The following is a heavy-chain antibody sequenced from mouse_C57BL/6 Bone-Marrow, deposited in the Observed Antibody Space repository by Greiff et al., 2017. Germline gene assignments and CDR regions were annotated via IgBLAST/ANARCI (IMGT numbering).Heavy chain of an antibody. Sequence: QVQLQQPGAELVMPGASVKLSCKASGYTFTSYWMHWVKQRPGQGLEWIGEIDPSDSYTNYNQKFKGKSTLTVDKSSSTAYMQLSSLTSEDSAVYYCARGGLMVPWFADWGQGTLVTVAA. CDR3: ARGGLMVPWFAD. V-gene: IGHV1-69*01. CDR2: IDPSDSYT. CDR1: GYTFTSYW. J-gene: IGHJ3*01. D-gene: IGHD2-3*01.